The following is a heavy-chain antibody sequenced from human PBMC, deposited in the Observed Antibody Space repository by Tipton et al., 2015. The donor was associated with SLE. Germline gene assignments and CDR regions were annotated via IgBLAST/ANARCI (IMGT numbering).Heavy chain of an antibody. CDR3: ARSFDGYCSSALCYTGCYHYSWDV. CDR2: INWNSGST. V-gene: IGHV3-20*04. J-gene: IGHJ6*03. Sequence: AVSGFTFEHYGMSWVRQAPGKGLEWVSGINWNSGSTGYADSVRGRFTISRDNAKNSLYLQMNSLGAEDTALYYCARSFDGYCSSALCYTGCYHYSWDVWGKGTTVTVSS. CDR1: GFTFEHYG. D-gene: IGHD2-2*02.